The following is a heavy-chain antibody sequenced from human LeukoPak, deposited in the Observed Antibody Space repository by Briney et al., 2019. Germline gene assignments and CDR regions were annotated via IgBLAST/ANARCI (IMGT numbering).Heavy chain of an antibody. CDR2: IYSGGST. V-gene: IGHV3-53*01. CDR1: GFTVSSNY. D-gene: IGHD6-25*01. J-gene: IGHJ6*02. Sequence: GGSLRLSCAASGFTVSSNYISWVRQAPGKGLEWVSVIYSGGSTYYADSVKGRFTISRDNSKNTLYLQMNSLRAEDTAVYYCARTAGSDSYYYYGMDVWGQGTTVTVSS. CDR3: ARTAGSDSYYYYGMDV.